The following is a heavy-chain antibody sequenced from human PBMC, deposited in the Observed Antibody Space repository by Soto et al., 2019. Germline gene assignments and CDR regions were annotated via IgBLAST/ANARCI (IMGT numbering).Heavy chain of an antibody. Sequence: PGGSLRLSCAASGFTFDDYAMHWVRQAPGKGLEWVSGISWNSGSIGYADSVKGRFTISRDNAKNSLYLQMNSLRAEDTALYYCAKDGSGSYYTSTYNCFDPWGQGTLVTVSS. D-gene: IGHD3-10*01. J-gene: IGHJ5*02. CDR1: GFTFDDYA. V-gene: IGHV3-9*01. CDR3: AKDGSGSYYTSTYNCFDP. CDR2: ISWNSGSI.